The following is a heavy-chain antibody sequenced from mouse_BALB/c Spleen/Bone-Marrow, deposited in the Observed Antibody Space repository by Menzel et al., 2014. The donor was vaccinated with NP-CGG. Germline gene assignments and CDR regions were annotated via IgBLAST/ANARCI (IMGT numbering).Heavy chain of an antibody. CDR3: TSWDY. CDR2: IYHGSGST. Sequence: LQQPGSELVRPGASVKLSCKASGYTFTSYWMHWVKQRHGQGLEWIGNIYHGSGSTKYDEKFKSKGTLTVDTSSSTDYMHLSSLTSEDSAIYYCTSWDYWGQGTTLTVSS. V-gene: IGHV1S22*01. CDR1: GYTFTSYW. J-gene: IGHJ2*01.